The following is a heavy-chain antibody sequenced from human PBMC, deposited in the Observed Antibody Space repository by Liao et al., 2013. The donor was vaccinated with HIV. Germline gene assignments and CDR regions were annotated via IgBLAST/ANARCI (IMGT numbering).Heavy chain of an antibody. CDR2: IYYSGST. CDR1: GGSISSYY. CDR3: ARDIAEDFFDY. V-gene: IGHV4-59*01. Sequence: QVQLQESGPGLVKPSETLSLTCTVSGGSISSYYWSWIRQPPGKGLEWIGYIYYSGSTNYNPSLKSRVTISVDTSKNQFSLKLSSVTAADTAVYYCARDIAEDFFDYWGQGTLVTVSS. J-gene: IGHJ4*02. D-gene: IGHD6-13*01.